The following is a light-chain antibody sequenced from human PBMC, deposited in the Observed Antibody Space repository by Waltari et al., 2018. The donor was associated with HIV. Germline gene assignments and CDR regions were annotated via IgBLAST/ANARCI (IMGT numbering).Light chain of an antibody. CDR3: AAYAGNNIVI. CDR1: SSDLGYFNF. Sequence: QSALPQPPSAPASPGQSVTVACTGTSSDLGYFNFVSWYHQHPGKAPKLLIYDANKRPSGVPHRFSASKSGATASLTVSGLLAEDEADYYCAAYAGNNIVIFGGGTKVTV. V-gene: IGLV2-8*01. CDR2: DAN. J-gene: IGLJ2*01.